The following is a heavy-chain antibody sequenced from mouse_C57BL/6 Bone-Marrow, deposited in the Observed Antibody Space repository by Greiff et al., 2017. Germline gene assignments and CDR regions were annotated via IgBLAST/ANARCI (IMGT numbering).Heavy chain of an antibody. CDR2: IYPRSGNT. V-gene: IGHV1-81*01. J-gene: IGHJ4*01. Sequence: QVQLQQSGAELARPGASVKLSWKASGYTFTSYGISWVKQRTGQGLEWIGEIYPRSGNTYYNEKFKGKATLTADKSSSTAYMELRSLTSEDSAVYFCARGLYYSNPYYAMDYWGQGTSVTVSS. D-gene: IGHD2-5*01. CDR3: ARGLYYSNPYYAMDY. CDR1: GYTFTSYG.